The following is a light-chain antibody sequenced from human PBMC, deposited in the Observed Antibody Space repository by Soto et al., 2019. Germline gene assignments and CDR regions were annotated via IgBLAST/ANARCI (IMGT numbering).Light chain of an antibody. J-gene: IGKJ4*01. V-gene: IGKV3-15*01. CDR2: GAS. Sequence: EIVLTQSPGTLSLSPGERATLSCKASQGVGSNYLAWYQQKPGQAPRPLIYGASSRATGIPARFSGSGSGTEFTLSISSLQSEDFAVYYCQQYNNWPPLTFGGGTKVEIK. CDR1: QGVGSN. CDR3: QQYNNWPPLT.